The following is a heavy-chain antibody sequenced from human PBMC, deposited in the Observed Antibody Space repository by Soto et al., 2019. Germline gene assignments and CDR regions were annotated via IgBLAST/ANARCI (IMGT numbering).Heavy chain of an antibody. J-gene: IGHJ4*02. V-gene: IGHV4-34*01. Sequence: QVQLQQWGAGLLKPSETLSLTCAVYGGSFSGYYWSWIRQPPGKGLEWIGEINHSGSTNYNPSLKSRVTISVDTSKNQFSLKLTSVTAAETAVYYCARDYYDSSGRPTIDYWGQGSLVTVSS. CDR2: INHSGST. D-gene: IGHD3-22*01. CDR1: GGSFSGYY. CDR3: ARDYYDSSGRPTIDY.